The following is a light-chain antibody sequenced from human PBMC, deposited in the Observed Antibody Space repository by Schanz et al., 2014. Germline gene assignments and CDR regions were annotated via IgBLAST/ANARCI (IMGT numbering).Light chain of an antibody. Sequence: EIVLTQSPGTLSLSPGERATLSCRASQSVISSYLAWYQQKPGQVPRLLIYVASSRAAGIPARFSGSGSGADFTLTISSLETEDFATYYCQQANSSPLTFGGGTKVEI. J-gene: IGKJ4*01. CDR3: QQANSSPLT. CDR2: VAS. CDR1: QSVISSY. V-gene: IGKV3-20*01.